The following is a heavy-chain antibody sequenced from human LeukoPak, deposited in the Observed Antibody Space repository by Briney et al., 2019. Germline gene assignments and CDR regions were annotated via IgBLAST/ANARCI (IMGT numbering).Heavy chain of an antibody. CDR3: ARIPFQWLVSDFDY. CDR1: GFTFSSYS. Sequence: TGGSLRLSYAASGFTFSSYSMNWVRQAPGKGLEWVSSISSSSSYIYYADSVKGRFTISRDNAKNSLYLQMNSLRAEDTAVYYCARIPFQWLVSDFDYWGQGTLVTVSS. D-gene: IGHD6-19*01. J-gene: IGHJ4*02. CDR2: ISSSSSYI. V-gene: IGHV3-21*01.